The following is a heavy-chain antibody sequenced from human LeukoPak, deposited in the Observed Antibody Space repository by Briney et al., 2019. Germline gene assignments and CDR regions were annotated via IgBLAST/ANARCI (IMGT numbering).Heavy chain of an antibody. V-gene: IGHV3-11*01. CDR3: TRDPRIIDV. J-gene: IGHJ3*01. CDR2: ISPRGSYI. D-gene: IGHD2-15*01. Sequence: GGSLRLSCAASGFTFSDFYMTWTRQSPGRGLEWLAYISPRGSYITYADSVKGRFTISRDDANNLLYLQLNSLRDEDTAMYYCTRDPRIIDVWGQGTRVSVSS. CDR1: GFTFSDFY.